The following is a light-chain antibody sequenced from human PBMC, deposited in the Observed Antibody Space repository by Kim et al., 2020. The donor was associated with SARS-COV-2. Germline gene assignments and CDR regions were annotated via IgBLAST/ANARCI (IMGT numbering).Light chain of an antibody. Sequence: SATVGDRVTITCRASESIGSSLAWYQQTPGTAPKVLIYQASILDGGVPSRFSGSGSGTEFTLTISSLQPADFATYYCQQYNSYTYTFGQGTKRRS. CDR3: QQYNSYTYT. V-gene: IGKV1-5*03. CDR2: QAS. J-gene: IGKJ2*01. CDR1: ESIGSS.